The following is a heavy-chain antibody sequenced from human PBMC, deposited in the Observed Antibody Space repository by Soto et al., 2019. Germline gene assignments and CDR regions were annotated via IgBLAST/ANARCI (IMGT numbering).Heavy chain of an antibody. J-gene: IGHJ4*02. CDR3: ARGGYGENDFDY. Sequence: QVQLVESGGGVVQPGRSLRLSCAASGFTFSSYAMHWVGQAPGKGLEGVAVISYDGSNKYYADSVKGRFTISRDNSKNTLYLQMNSLRAEDTAVYYCARGGYGENDFDYWGQGTLVTVSS. CDR1: GFTFSSYA. CDR2: ISYDGSNK. V-gene: IGHV3-30-3*01. D-gene: IGHD4-17*01.